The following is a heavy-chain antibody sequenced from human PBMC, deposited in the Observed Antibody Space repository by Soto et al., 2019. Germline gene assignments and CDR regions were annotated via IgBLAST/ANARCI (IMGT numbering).Heavy chain of an antibody. CDR2: TRNKANSYTT. D-gene: IGHD3-22*01. CDR1: GFTFSDHY. J-gene: IGHJ3*02. V-gene: IGHV3-72*01. CDR3: ARISMRRGVSGYYDSSGYYYLPDAFDI. Sequence: PGGSLRLSCAASGFTFSDHYMDWVRQAPGKGLEWVGRTRNKANSYTTGYAASVEGRFTISRDDSKNSLYLQMNSLKTEDTAVYYCARISMRRGVSGYYDSSGYYYLPDAFDIWGQGTMVTVSS.